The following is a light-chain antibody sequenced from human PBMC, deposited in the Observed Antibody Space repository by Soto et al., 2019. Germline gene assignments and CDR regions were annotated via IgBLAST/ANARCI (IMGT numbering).Light chain of an antibody. CDR3: ISYTSTSTNV. CDR2: EVS. Sequence: QSALTQPASVSGSPGQSITISCTGTSSDVGGYKYVSWYQQHPGKAPKLMIYEVSNRPSGISNRFSGSKSGDTASLTISGLQAEDEAEYYCISYTSTSTNVFGTGTXVTVL. J-gene: IGLJ1*01. CDR1: SSDVGGYKY. V-gene: IGLV2-14*01.